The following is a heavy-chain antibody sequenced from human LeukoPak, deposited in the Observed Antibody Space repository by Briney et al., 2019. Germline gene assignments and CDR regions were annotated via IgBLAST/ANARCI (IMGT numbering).Heavy chain of an antibody. V-gene: IGHV3-7*01. J-gene: IGHJ3*01. Sequence: PGGSLRLSCAASGFTFSTYWMTWVRQAPGKGLEWVANMKGDGSEIHYVDSVKGRFTISRDNAKNSLFLQMHSLRAEDTAVYYCARPAYTAAYDLWGQGTLVTVSS. D-gene: IGHD3-16*01. CDR2: MKGDGSEI. CDR1: GFTFSTYW. CDR3: ARPAYTAAYDL.